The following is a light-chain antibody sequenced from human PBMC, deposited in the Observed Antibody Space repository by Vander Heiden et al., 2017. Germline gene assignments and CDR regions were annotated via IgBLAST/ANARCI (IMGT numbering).Light chain of an antibody. Sequence: EVVLTQSPATLSLSPGERATLSCRASQTIGTYLAWYQQEPGQAPRLLIADASNRATGIPTRFSGSGSGTDFTLTINSLETEGFAVYYCQQRSHWLTFGGGTKVEIK. V-gene: IGKV3-11*01. CDR1: QTIGTY. CDR2: DAS. J-gene: IGKJ4*01. CDR3: QQRSHWLT.